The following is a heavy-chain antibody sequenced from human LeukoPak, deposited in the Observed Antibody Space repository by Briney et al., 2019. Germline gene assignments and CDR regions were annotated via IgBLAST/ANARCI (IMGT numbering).Heavy chain of an antibody. J-gene: IGHJ4*02. V-gene: IGHV1-2*02. D-gene: IGHD7-27*01. CDR2: INPNSGGT. CDR1: GYTFTGYY. CDR3: ARDPLSNWGERTFDY. Sequence: GASVKVSCKASGYTFTGYYMHWVRRAPGQGLEWMGWINPNSGGTNYAQKFQGRVTMTRDTSISTAYVELSRLRSDDTAVYYCARDPLSNWGERTFDYWGQGTLVTVSS.